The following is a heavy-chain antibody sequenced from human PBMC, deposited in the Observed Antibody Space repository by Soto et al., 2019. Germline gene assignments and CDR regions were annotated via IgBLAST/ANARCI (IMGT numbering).Heavy chain of an antibody. CDR3: ARVGYSSSWYAFDI. J-gene: IGHJ3*02. Sequence: GGSLRLSCAASGFTFSSYGMHWVRQAPGKGLEWVAVIWYDGSNKYYADSVKGRFTISRDNSKNTLYLQMNSLRAEDTAVYYCARVGYSSSWYAFDIWGQGTMVTVSS. D-gene: IGHD6-13*01. V-gene: IGHV3-33*01. CDR1: GFTFSSYG. CDR2: IWYDGSNK.